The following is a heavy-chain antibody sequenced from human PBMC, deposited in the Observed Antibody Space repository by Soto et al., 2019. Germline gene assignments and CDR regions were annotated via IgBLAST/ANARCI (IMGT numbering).Heavy chain of an antibody. CDR3: ATGIVVVPAFDY. J-gene: IGHJ4*02. Sequence: EVQLLESGGGLVQPGGSLRLSCAASGFTFSSYAMSWVRQAPGKGLEWVSAISGSGGSTYYADSVKGRFTISRDNSKNTLYLQMNSLRAEDTAVYYCATGIVVVPAFDYWGQGTLVTVSS. CDR2: ISGSGGST. V-gene: IGHV3-23*01. D-gene: IGHD2-2*01. CDR1: GFTFSSYA.